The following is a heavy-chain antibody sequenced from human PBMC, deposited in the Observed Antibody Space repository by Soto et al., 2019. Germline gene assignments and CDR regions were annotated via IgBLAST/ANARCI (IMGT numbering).Heavy chain of an antibody. V-gene: IGHV4-30-4*01. Sequence: SETLPLTCTVSGGSISSGDYYWSWIRQPPGKGLEWIGYIYYSGSTFYSPSLKSRVIISVDTSKNQFSLKLSSVTAADTAVYYCARARTASQSIVGATGEFDPWGQGTLVTVSS. CDR2: IYYSGST. D-gene: IGHD1-26*01. CDR3: ARARTASQSIVGATGEFDP. CDR1: GGSISSGDYY. J-gene: IGHJ5*02.